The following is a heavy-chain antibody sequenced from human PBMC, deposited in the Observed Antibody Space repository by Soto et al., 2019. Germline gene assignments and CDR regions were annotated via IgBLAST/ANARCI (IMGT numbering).Heavy chain of an antibody. D-gene: IGHD2-2*01. Sequence: QVQLVQSGAEVKKPGASVRVSCKASGFTFTSYAIHWVRQAPGQRLEWMGWINAGNGNTEYSQNIQGRVTISRDTSANTAYLDLSSLKSGDTAVYYCAGGSEPAYSTWYVNGDYWGQGTLVTVSS. CDR3: AGGSEPAYSTWYVNGDY. J-gene: IGHJ4*02. V-gene: IGHV1-3*01. CDR2: INAGNGNT. CDR1: GFTFTSYA.